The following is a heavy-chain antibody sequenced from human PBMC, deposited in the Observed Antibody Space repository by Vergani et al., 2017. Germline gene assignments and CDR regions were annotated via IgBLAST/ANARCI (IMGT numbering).Heavy chain of an antibody. D-gene: IGHD6-13*01. V-gene: IGHV4-59*02. CDR2: LFTTGGA. CDR1: GVSATNYN. CDR3: AGDTHSWQSAGR. Sequence: QAQLQESGPGLVKPSETLSLTCHVFGVSATNYNCNWIRQAPGKGLEWIGSLFTTGGATHASHNPSLKSRVSMSVDTSKSQFSLRLTSVTAAGSAIYYCAGDTHSWQSAGRWGQGLLVYVSS. J-gene: IGHJ4*02.